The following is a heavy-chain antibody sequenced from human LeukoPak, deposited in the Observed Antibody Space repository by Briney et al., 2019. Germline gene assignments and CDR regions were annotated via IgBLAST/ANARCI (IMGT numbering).Heavy chain of an antibody. CDR1: GYTFTGYY. Sequence: ASVKVSCKASGYTFTGYYMHWARQAPGQGLEWMGWINPNSGGTNYAQKFQGRVTMTRDTSISTAYMELSRLRSDDTAVYYCARVYVGRKNNDYWGQGTLVTVSS. J-gene: IGHJ4*02. V-gene: IGHV1-2*02. D-gene: IGHD2/OR15-2a*01. CDR2: INPNSGGT. CDR3: ARVYVGRKNNDY.